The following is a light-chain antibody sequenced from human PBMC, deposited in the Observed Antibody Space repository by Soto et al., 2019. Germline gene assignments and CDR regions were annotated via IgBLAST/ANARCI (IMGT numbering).Light chain of an antibody. Sequence: QSVLTQPPSVSGSPGQSVTISCTGTSSDVGHYNSVSWYQQPPGTAPKLIINEVSNRPSGVPDRFSGSKSGNTASLTISGLQAEDEADYYCSSYTSSSTYVFGTGTKVTVL. V-gene: IGLV2-18*02. CDR3: SSYTSSSTYV. CDR2: EVS. CDR1: SSDVGHYNS. J-gene: IGLJ1*01.